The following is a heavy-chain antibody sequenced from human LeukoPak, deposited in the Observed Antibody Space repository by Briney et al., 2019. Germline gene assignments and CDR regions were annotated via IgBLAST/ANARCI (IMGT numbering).Heavy chain of an antibody. J-gene: IGHJ4*02. Sequence: PSETLSLTCIVSGDSIRSYYWNWIRQAPGKALEWIGHIHNNGDIAYNLSLKSRVTISMDTSKNQFSLKLSSVTAADTAVYYCGRWGYFDSGNYFVVDYWGQGTVVTVSS. CDR3: GRWGYFDSGNYFVVDY. CDR2: IHNNGDI. CDR1: GDSIRSYY. V-gene: IGHV4-59*01. D-gene: IGHD3-22*01.